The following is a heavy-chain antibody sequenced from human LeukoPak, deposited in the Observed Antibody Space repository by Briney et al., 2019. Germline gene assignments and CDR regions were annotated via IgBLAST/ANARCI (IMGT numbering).Heavy chain of an antibody. Sequence: PSETLSLTCTVSGASVTSHYWSWLRQPPGKGLEWIGYVYYSGTTNYNPSLKSRVTISVDTSKNQFSLKLTSVTAADTAVYYCARGRGRDGDNLTSWGQGTLVTVSS. V-gene: IGHV4-59*02. CDR1: GASVTSHY. CDR3: ARGRGRDGDNLTS. D-gene: IGHD5-24*01. CDR2: VYYSGTT. J-gene: IGHJ4*02.